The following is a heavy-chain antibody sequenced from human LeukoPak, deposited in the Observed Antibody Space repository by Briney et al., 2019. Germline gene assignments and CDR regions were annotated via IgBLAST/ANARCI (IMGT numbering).Heavy chain of an antibody. V-gene: IGHV1-69*04. Sequence: SVNVSCKASGGTFSSYAISWVRQAPGQGLEWMGRIIPILGIANYAQKFQGRVTITADKSTSTAYMELRSLRSDDTAVYYCARVGSYYDMDVWGQGTTVTVSS. J-gene: IGHJ6*02. CDR3: ARVGSYYDMDV. CDR2: IIPILGIA. D-gene: IGHD3-10*01. CDR1: GGTFSSYA.